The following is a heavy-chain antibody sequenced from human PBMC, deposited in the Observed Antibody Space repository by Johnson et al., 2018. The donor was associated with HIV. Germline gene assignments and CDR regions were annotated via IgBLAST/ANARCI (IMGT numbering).Heavy chain of an antibody. Sequence: MQLVESGGGVVQPGRSLRLSCAASGFNFSSYGMHWVRQAPGKGLEWVAVIWYDGSNKYYADSVKGRFTISRDNSKNTLYLQMNSLRAEDTAVYYCAKDCVGVWWSRAFDIWGQGTMVTVSS. J-gene: IGHJ3*02. V-gene: IGHV3-33*06. CDR1: GFNFSSYG. CDR3: AKDCVGVWWSRAFDI. CDR2: IWYDGSNK. D-gene: IGHD2-21*01.